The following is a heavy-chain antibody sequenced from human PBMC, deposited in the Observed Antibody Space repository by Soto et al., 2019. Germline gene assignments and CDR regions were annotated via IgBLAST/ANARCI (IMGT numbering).Heavy chain of an antibody. CDR1: GYTFSNYY. CDR2: INPSGGGT. CDR3: ARSQEGVVVTAAPIDY. Sequence: GASVKVSCKTSGYTFSNYYINWVRQAPGQGLEWMGRINPSGGGTSYAQKFQGRVTMTRVTSTSTVYMDLSSLRSEDTAVYYCARSQEGVVVTAAPIDYWGQGTLVTVSS. D-gene: IGHD2-15*01. V-gene: IGHV1-46*01. J-gene: IGHJ4*02.